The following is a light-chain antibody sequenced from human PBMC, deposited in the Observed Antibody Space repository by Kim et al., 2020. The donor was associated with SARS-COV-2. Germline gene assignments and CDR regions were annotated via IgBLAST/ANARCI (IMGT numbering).Light chain of an antibody. CDR1: QRISSW. Sequence: LSACVGDRVTITCRASQRISSWLAWYQQKPGKAPKLLIYKASTLESGVPARFSGSGSGTEFTLTISSLQPYDFATYYCQQYNFYSTFGQGTKVDIK. J-gene: IGKJ1*01. V-gene: IGKV1-5*03. CDR3: QQYNFYST. CDR2: KAS.